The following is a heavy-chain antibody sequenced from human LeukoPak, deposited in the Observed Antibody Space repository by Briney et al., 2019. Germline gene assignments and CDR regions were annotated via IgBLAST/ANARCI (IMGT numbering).Heavy chain of an antibody. Sequence: ASVKVSCKASVYTFTSYDINWVRQATGQGLEWMGWMNPNSGNTGYAQKFQGRVTMTRNTSISTAYMELSSLRSEDTAVYYCARGGRYSSSRGYYYYYYMDVWGKGTTVTVSS. D-gene: IGHD6-6*01. CDR1: VYTFTSYD. J-gene: IGHJ6*03. V-gene: IGHV1-8*01. CDR3: ARGGRYSSSRGYYYYYYMDV. CDR2: MNPNSGNT.